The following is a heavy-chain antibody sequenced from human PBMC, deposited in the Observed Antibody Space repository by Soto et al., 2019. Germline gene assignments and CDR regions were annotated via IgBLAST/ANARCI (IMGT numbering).Heavy chain of an antibody. J-gene: IGHJ4*02. CDR2: IIPIFGTA. Sequence: SVKVSCKASGGTFSSYAISWVRQAPGQGLEWMGGIIPIFGTANYAQKFQGRVTITADESTSTAYMELSSLRSEDTAVYYCARDNPPYYYDSSGPLDYWGQGTLVTV. CDR3: ARDNPPYYYDSSGPLDY. CDR1: GGTFSSYA. V-gene: IGHV1-69*13. D-gene: IGHD3-22*01.